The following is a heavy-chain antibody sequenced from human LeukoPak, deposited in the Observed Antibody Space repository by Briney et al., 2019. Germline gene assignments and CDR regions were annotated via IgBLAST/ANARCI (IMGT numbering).Heavy chain of an antibody. CDR1: GGSIGNYY. V-gene: IGHV4-4*07. CDR2: ISTSGTT. J-gene: IGHJ4*02. CDR3: ARRHPYYYGSGTYSRED. Sequence: SETLSLTCTVSGGSIGNYYWNWIRQPAGKGLEWIGRISTSGTTDYHPSLKSRVTLSLDTSKNQFSLNLRSVTAADTAIYFCARRHPYYYGSGTYSREDWGQGTLVTVSS. D-gene: IGHD3-10*01.